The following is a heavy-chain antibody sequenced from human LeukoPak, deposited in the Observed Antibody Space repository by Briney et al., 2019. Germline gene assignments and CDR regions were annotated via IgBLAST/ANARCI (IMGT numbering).Heavy chain of an antibody. J-gene: IGHJ4*02. CDR1: GFTFSTYS. Sequence: GWSLRLSCAASGFTFSTYSMNWVRQAPGKGLEWVSSITSSRIYIYYADSVKGRFTISRDNAKNSLYLQMNSLRAEDTAVYYCARDGSRGNLVTAPDFWGQGTLVTVSS. CDR3: ARDGSRGNLVTAPDF. D-gene: IGHD2-21*02. V-gene: IGHV3-21*01. CDR2: ITSSRIYI.